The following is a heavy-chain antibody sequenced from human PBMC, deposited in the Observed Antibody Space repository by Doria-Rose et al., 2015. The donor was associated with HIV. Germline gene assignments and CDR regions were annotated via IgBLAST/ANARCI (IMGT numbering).Heavy chain of an antibody. CDR2: ISSTSAYI. J-gene: IGHJ4*02. CDR3: ATGVTLDY. D-gene: IGHD3-10*01. Sequence: VQLVQSGGGLVRPGGSLRLSCATSGFTFRRHRINWVRQAPGEGLEWVSSISSTSAYINYADSVRGRFTISRDNARNSLYLQMDSLRAEDTAIYYCATGVTLDYWGQGTLVTVSS. CDR1: GFTFRRHR. V-gene: IGHV3-21*01.